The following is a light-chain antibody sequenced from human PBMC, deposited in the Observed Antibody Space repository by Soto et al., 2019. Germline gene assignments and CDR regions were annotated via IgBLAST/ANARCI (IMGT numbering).Light chain of an antibody. CDR1: SSDVGGYSY. CDR3: GSYTTSSTYV. CDR2: DVS. J-gene: IGLJ1*01. V-gene: IGLV2-14*03. Sequence: QSALTQPASVSGSPGQSITISCTGTSSDVGGYSYISWYQHNPGRAPKLMIYDVSNRPSGVSDRFSGSKSGNTASLTISRLQAEDEADYYCGSYTTSSTYVFGSGTKLTVL.